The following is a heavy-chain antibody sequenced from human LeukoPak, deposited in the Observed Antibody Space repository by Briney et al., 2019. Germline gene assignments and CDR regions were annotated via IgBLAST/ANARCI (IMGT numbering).Heavy chain of an antibody. J-gene: IGHJ4*02. CDR3: ARDGIEGVTVLDY. Sequence: GGSLRLSCAASGFTFSDSWMTWVRHVPGKGLEWVANVKGDATMKFYMDSVKGRFTISRDNAKNSLYLEMNSLRAEDTAVYYCARDGIEGVTVLDYWGQGTLVTVSS. D-gene: IGHD3-10*01. CDR2: VKGDATMK. CDR1: GFTFSDSW. V-gene: IGHV3-7*01.